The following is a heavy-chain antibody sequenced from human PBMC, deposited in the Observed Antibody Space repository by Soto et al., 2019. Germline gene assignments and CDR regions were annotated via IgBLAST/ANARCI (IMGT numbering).Heavy chain of an antibody. V-gene: IGHV1-2*02. Sequence: QVQLVQSGADLKKPGASVKVSCKASGFTFTDYYIHWVRQAPGQGLEWVGWINLNGGGTNYAQKLQDRVTMTRDTSISIAYMELSSLRADDTAVYYCARGGGSGYYYDWGQGTLVTVSS. CDR2: INLNGGGT. CDR1: GFTFTDYY. J-gene: IGHJ4*02. CDR3: ARGGGSGYYYD. D-gene: IGHD3-22*01.